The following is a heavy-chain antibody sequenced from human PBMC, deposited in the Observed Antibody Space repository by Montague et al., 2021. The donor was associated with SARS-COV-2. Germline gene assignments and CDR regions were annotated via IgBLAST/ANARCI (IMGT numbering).Heavy chain of an antibody. Sequence: PALVKPTQTLTLTCTFSGFSLNSKGVCVTWIRQPPGGALESLARIDWDDAKFYNTSLKARLAVSKGAPETQVVLKVTDLDPADTATYFCARMECGTVSSEEIWGQGIKVTVSS. CDR2: IDWDDAK. CDR3: ARMECGTVSSEEI. D-gene: IGHD1-7*01. CDR1: GFSLNSKGVC. J-gene: IGHJ1*01. V-gene: IGHV2-70*17.